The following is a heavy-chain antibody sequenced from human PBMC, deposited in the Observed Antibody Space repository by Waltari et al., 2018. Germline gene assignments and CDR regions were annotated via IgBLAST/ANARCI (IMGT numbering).Heavy chain of an antibody. CDR1: GISVSSYA. D-gene: IGHD3-10*01. CDR3: ARDGHSYFYGSWSDY. CDR2: ISFDGNNI. J-gene: IGHJ4*02. Sequence: QVQLVESGGGVVQPGESLTLSCEVSGISVSSYAMHWVRQAPGKGLEWCAVISFDGNNIYFADSVKGRFTINRDNSKNTLSLQMNSLTPEDTAIYYCARDGHSYFYGSWSDYWGQGTLVTVSS. V-gene: IGHV3-30*01.